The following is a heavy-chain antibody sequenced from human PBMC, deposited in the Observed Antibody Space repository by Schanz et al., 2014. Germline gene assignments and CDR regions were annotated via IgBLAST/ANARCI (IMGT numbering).Heavy chain of an antibody. Sequence: QVRLVQSGAELKMPGATVKVSCETSGYTFTNYGVSWVRQAPGQGLEWVGMIHPSDGRSTYAQKFQGRVSMTRDTSTNTVYMDLSSLRSEDTAVYYCARGLVRYFDSWGQGTLVTVSS. J-gene: IGHJ4*02. CDR3: ARGLVRYFDS. CDR2: IHPSDGRS. D-gene: IGHD6-19*01. CDR1: GYTFTNYG. V-gene: IGHV1-46*01.